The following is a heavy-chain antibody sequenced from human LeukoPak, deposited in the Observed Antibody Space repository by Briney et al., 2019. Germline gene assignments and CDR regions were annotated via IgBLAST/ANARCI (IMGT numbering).Heavy chain of an antibody. J-gene: IGHJ4*02. CDR1: GFSFSSYG. V-gene: IGHV3-30*02. CDR3: ASPGTVGRPY. Sequence: GGSLRLSCAASGFSFSSYGMHWVRQAPGKGLEWVALIQDDGRNKYYADSVKGRFTVSRDNSKNTLYLQMNSLRVEDTAVYYCASPGTVGRPYWGQGTLVTVSS. D-gene: IGHD4-23*01. CDR2: IQDDGRNK.